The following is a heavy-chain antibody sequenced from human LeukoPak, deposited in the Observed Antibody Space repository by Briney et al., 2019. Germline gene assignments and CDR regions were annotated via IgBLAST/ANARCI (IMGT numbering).Heavy chain of an antibody. Sequence: SVTVSCTASGGTFSSYAISWVRQAPGQGLEWMGGIIPIFGTANYAQKFQGRVTITADESTSTAYMELSSLRSEDTAVYYCVRDGEGAAISVNYWFDPWGQGTLVTVSS. V-gene: IGHV1-69*13. CDR2: IIPIFGTA. J-gene: IGHJ5*02. D-gene: IGHD2-2*02. CDR3: VRDGEGAAISVNYWFDP. CDR1: GGTFSSYA.